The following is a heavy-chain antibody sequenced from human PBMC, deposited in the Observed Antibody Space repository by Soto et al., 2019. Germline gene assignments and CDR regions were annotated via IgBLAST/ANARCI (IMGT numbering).Heavy chain of an antibody. V-gene: IGHV4-34*01. CDR2: INHSGST. CDR3: ARAPDYYDSSENFGYYFDY. Sequence: PSETLSLTCAVYGGSFSGYYWSWIRQPPGKGLEWIGEINHSGSTNYNPSLKSRVTISVDTSKNQFSLKLSSVTAADTAVYYCARAPDYYDSSENFGYYFDYWGQGTLVTVSS. CDR1: GGSFSGYY. J-gene: IGHJ4*02. D-gene: IGHD3-22*01.